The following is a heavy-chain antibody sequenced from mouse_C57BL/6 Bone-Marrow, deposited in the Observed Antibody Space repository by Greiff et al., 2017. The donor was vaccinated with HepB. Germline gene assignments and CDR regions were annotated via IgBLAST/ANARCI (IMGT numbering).Heavy chain of an antibody. D-gene: IGHD2-4*01. CDR3: AREIDYDYDKDYFDY. Sequence: EVQVVESGGDLVKPGGSLKLSCAASGFTFSSYGMSWVRQTPDKRLEWVATISSGGSDTYYPDSVKGRFTISRDNAKNTLYLQMSSLKSEDTAMYYCAREIDYDYDKDYFDYWGQGTTLTVSS. V-gene: IGHV5-6*01. CDR1: GFTFSSYG. CDR2: ISSGGSDT. J-gene: IGHJ2*01.